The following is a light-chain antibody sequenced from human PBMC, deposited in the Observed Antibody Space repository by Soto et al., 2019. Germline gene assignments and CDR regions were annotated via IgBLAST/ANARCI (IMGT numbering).Light chain of an antibody. J-gene: IGKJ1*01. CDR1: QSISSGW. Sequence: DIQMTQSPSTLSASVGDRVTVTCRASQSISSGWLAWYHQKTGKXPKLLIYRASSLESGAPSRFSVIVSGTDFTINLRSLQPDDGESYYGQQFHDYPWTFGQGTKVDIK. CDR3: QQFHDYPWT. V-gene: IGKV1-5*03. CDR2: RAS.